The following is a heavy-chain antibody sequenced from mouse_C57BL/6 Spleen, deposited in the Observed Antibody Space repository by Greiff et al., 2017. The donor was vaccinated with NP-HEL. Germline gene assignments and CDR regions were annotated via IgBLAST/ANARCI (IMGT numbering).Heavy chain of an antibody. CDR3: ANGNYRYFDV. CDR2: INPNYGTT. V-gene: IGHV1-39*01. CDR1: FYSFTYYN. J-gene: IGHJ1*03. D-gene: IGHD2-1*01. Sequence: EVHLPPSLPAVFPPFSSFNISFNSSFYSFTYYNINFFNHINVKSLEWIGVINPNYGTTSYNQKFKGKATLTVDQSSSTAYMQLNSLTSEDSAVYYCANGNYRYFDVWGTGTTVTVSS.